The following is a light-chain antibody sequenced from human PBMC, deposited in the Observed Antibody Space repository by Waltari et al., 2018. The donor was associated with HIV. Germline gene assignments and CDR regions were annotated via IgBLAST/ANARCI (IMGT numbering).Light chain of an antibody. J-gene: IGLJ3*02. V-gene: IGLV3-21*02. Sequence: SYVLTQPPSVSVAPGQTARLSCVGNTIGSKSVQGYQQRPGQAPILVVYDDTERPSGIPERISGSNSGNTATLTISRVEAGDEADYYCQVWDSSHYHRGVFGGGTNLTVL. CDR3: QVWDSSHYHRGV. CDR1: TIGSKS. CDR2: DDT.